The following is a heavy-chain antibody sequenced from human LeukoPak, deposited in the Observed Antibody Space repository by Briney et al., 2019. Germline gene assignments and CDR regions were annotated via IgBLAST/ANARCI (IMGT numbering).Heavy chain of an antibody. CDR3: ARVLGDGYNFSYFDY. CDR2: IYYSGST. Sequence: SETLSLTCTVSGGSISSHYWSWIRQPPGKGLEWNGYIYYSGSTNYNPSLKSRVTISVDTSKNQFSLKPSSVTAADTAVYYCARVLGDGYNFSYFDYWGQGTLVTVSS. V-gene: IGHV4-59*11. D-gene: IGHD5-24*01. J-gene: IGHJ4*02. CDR1: GGSISSHY.